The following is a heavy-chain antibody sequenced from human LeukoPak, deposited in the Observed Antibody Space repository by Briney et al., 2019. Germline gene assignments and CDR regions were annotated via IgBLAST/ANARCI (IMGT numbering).Heavy chain of an antibody. CDR3: ARGDSGSYYFDY. D-gene: IGHD1-26*01. V-gene: IGHV3-48*03. CDR1: GFTFSSYA. J-gene: IGHJ4*02. Sequence: PVGSLRLSCAASGFTFSSYAMIWVRQAPGEGLEWVSLINPGGGSTYYADSVKGRFTISRDNAKNSLYLQMNSLRAEDTAVYYCARGDSGSYYFDYWGQGPLVTVSS. CDR2: INPGGGST.